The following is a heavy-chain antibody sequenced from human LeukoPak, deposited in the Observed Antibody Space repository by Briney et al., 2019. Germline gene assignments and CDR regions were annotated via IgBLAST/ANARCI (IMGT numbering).Heavy chain of an antibody. CDR3: APYSSSSGWLDP. Sequence: GGSLRLSCAASEFTFSRYSMNWVRQAPGKGLEWVSSISSSSSYIYYADSVKGRFTISRDNAKNSLYLQMNSLRAEDTAVYFCAPYSSSSGWLDPWGQGTLVTVSS. V-gene: IGHV3-21*01. J-gene: IGHJ5*02. CDR2: ISSSSSYI. D-gene: IGHD6-6*01. CDR1: EFTFSRYS.